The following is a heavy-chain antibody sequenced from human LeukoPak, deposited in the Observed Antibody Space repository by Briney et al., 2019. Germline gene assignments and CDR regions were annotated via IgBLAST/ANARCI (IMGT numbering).Heavy chain of an antibody. D-gene: IGHD2-2*01. CDR2: INAGNGNT. Sequence: ASVKVSCKASGYTFTSYAMHWVRQAPGQRLEWMGWINAGNGNTKYSQKFQGRVTITRDTSASTAYMELSSLRSEDTAVYYCARIGQLAPNDAFDIWGQGTMVTVSS. CDR1: GYTFTSYA. CDR3: ARIGQLAPNDAFDI. V-gene: IGHV1-3*01. J-gene: IGHJ3*02.